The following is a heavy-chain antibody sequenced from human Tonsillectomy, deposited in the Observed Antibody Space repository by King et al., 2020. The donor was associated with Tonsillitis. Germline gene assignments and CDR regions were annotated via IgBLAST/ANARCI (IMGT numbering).Heavy chain of an antibody. CDR2: ISSSGSTI. J-gene: IGHJ3*02. CDR3: ARVYCGGDSYSCCAFDI. D-gene: IGHD2-21*02. V-gene: IGHV3-11*01. Sequence: QLVQSGGGLVKPGGSLRLSCAASGFTFSDYYMSWIRQAPGKGLEWVSYISSSGSTIYYADSVKGRLTISRDNDKNSLYLQMNSLRAEDTAVYYCARVYCGGDSYSCCAFDIWGQGTMVTVSS. CDR1: GFTFSDYY.